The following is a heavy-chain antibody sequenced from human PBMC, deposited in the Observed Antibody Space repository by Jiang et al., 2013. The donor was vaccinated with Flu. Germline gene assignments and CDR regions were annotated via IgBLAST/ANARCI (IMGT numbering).Heavy chain of an antibody. J-gene: IGHJ4*02. CDR3: ATDTSENAWVVS. CDR2: IKSESDGGTT. CDR1: GFTSSYAW. V-gene: IGHV3-15*05. D-gene: IGHD2-2*01. Sequence: VQLLESGGGLVKPGGSLRLSCAASGFTSSYAWMSWVRQAPGQGLEWVGLIKSESDGGTTDYNAPVRGRFIISRDASQNTLFLQMNSLKTEDTGVYYCATDTSENAWVVSWGQGTLVTVSS.